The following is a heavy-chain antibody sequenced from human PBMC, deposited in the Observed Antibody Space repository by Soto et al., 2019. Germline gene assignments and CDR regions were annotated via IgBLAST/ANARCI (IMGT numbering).Heavy chain of an antibody. Sequence: QVLLVQSGTEVKKPGSSVKVSCQASGGTSSDYALTWVRQAPGQVLEWMGGIIPIFGTANYAQRFQGRVSITADESSSTAYMELSSLKSEDTAVYYCAGSFKYGSGTFDALDVWGHGTMFMVSS. CDR2: IIPIFGTA. CDR1: GGTSSDYA. J-gene: IGHJ3*01. D-gene: IGHD3-10*01. CDR3: AGSFKYGSGTFDALDV. V-gene: IGHV1-69*01.